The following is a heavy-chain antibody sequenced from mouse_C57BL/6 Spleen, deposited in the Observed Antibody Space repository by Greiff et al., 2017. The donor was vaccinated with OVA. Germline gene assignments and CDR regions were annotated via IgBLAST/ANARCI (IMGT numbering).Heavy chain of an antibody. J-gene: IGHJ3*01. D-gene: IGHD3-3*01. Sequence: VQLKESGPELVKPGASVKMSCKASGYTFTDYNMHWVKQSHGKSLEWIGYINPNNGGTSYNQKFKGKATLTVNKSSSTAYMELRSLTSEDSAVYYCARSWDSWFAYWGQGTLATVSA. CDR3: ARSWDSWFAY. CDR2: INPNNGGT. CDR1: GYTFTDYN. V-gene: IGHV1-22*01.